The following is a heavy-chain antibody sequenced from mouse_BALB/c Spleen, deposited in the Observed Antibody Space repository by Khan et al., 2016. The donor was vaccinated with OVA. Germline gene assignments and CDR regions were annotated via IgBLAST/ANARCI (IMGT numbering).Heavy chain of an antibody. CDR2: IWAGGSA. J-gene: IGHJ2*01. Sequence: VQLQESGPGLVAPSQSLSITCTVSGFSLTSHGVHWVRQPPGKGLEWLGVIWAGGSANYNSALMSRLSISKDSSKSQVFLKMNSLQTDDTAKFYFARKKEADYFDYWGQGTTLTVSS. CDR3: ARKKEADYFDY. V-gene: IGHV2-9*02. CDR1: GFSLTSHG.